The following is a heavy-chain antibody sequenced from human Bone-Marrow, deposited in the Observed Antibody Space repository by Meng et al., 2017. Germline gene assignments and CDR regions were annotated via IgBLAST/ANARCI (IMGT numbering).Heavy chain of an antibody. V-gene: IGHV3-30*04. CDR3: ARVGFSHLYYFDY. CDR2: ISYDGSNK. J-gene: IGHJ4*02. D-gene: IGHD5-12*01. CDR1: GFTFSSYA. Sequence: GESLKISCAASGFTFSSYAMHWARQAPGKGLEWVAVISYDGSNKYYADSVKGRFTISRDNSKNTLYLQMNSLRAEDTAVYYCARVGFSHLYYFDYWGQGTLVTVSS.